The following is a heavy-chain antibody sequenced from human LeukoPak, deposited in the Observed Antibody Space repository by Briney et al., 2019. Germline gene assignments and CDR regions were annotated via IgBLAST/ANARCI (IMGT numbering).Heavy chain of an antibody. D-gene: IGHD2-2*01. CDR2: IYYSGST. V-gene: IGHV4-30-4*08. Sequence: SETLSLTGTVSGGSISSGDYYWSWIRQPPGKGLEWIGYIYYSGSTYYNPSLKSRVTISVDTSKNQFSLKLSSVTAADTAVYYCARGDCSSTSCYGFDYWGQGTLVTVSS. CDR3: ARGDCSSTSCYGFDY. CDR1: GGSISSGDYY. J-gene: IGHJ4*02.